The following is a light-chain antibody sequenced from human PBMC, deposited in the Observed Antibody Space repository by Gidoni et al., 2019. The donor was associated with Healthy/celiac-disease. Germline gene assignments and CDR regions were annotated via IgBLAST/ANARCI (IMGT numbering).Light chain of an antibody. V-gene: IGKV3-15*01. J-gene: IGKJ2*01. CDR3: QQYNNWPPHT. CDR1: PRVRRP. Sequence: VLPPSPATLSVSPGARAPLSCRARPRVRRPFAWSPPTPGPAPRLLIYGASPRATGIPARFSVSGSGTDFTLTISSLQSEDFAVYYCQQYNNWPPHTFGQGTKLEIK. CDR2: GAS.